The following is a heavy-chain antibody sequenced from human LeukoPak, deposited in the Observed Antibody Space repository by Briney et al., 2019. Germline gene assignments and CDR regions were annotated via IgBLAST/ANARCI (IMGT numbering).Heavy chain of an antibody. J-gene: IGHJ3*02. CDR1: GFTFDDYA. Sequence: GGSLRLSCAASGFTFDDYAMHWVRQAPGKGLEWVSLISSDGGSTYYADSVKGRFTISRDNSKNSLYLQMNSLRTENTALYYCAKEYTPYSSREYYDSSGYWAFDIWGQGTMVTVPS. D-gene: IGHD3-22*01. CDR3: AKEYTPYSSREYYDSSGYWAFDI. V-gene: IGHV3-43*02. CDR2: ISSDGGST.